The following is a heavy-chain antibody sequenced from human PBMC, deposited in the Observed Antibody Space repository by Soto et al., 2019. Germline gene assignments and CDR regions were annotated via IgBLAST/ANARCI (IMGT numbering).Heavy chain of an antibody. CDR3: ARDDCSGGSCYFDY. V-gene: IGHV1-69*13. CDR1: GGTLSSYA. D-gene: IGHD2-15*01. CDR2: IIPIFGTA. J-gene: IGHJ4*02. Sequence: GASVKVSCKASGGTLSSYAISWVRQAPGQGLEWMGGIIPIFGTANYAQKFQGRVTVTADESTSTAYMELSSLRSEDTAVYYCARDDCSGGSCYFDYWGQGTLVTVSS.